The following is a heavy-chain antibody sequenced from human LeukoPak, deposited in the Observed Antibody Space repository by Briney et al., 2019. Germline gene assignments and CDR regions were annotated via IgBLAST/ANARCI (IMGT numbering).Heavy chain of an antibody. CDR2: ISSSGSTI. D-gene: IGHD4-23*01. J-gene: IGHJ4*02. CDR3: ARGSYYGGNSWLDY. CDR1: GFTFSSYE. V-gene: IGHV3-48*03. Sequence: GGSLRLSCAASGFTFSSYEMNWVRQAPGQGLEWVSYISSSGSTIYYADSVKGRFTISRDNAKNSLYLQMNSLRAEDTAVYYCARGSYYGGNSWLDYWGQGTLVTVSS.